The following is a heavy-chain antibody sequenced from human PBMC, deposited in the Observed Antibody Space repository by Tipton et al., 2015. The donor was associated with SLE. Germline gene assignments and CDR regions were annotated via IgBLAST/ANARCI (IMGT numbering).Heavy chain of an antibody. D-gene: IGHD2-2*02. Sequence: TLSLTCTVSGGSISSHYWSWIRQPPGKGLEWIGYIYYSGSTNYNPSLKSRVTISVDTSKNQFSLKLSSVTAADTAVHYCAREIPEGYDAFDIWGQGTMVTVSS. CDR2: IYYSGST. CDR1: GGSISSHY. CDR3: AREIPEGYDAFDI. V-gene: IGHV4-59*11. J-gene: IGHJ3*02.